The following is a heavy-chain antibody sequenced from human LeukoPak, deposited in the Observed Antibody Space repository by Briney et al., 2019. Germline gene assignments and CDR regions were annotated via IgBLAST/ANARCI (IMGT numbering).Heavy chain of an antibody. V-gene: IGHV4-34*01. CDR1: GGSFSGYY. J-gene: IGHJ4*02. CDR2: INYSGST. CDR3: ATTLGVEMATISPFDY. D-gene: IGHD5-24*01. Sequence: SETLSLTCAVYGGSFSGYYWSWIRQPPGKGLEWIGEINYSGSTNYNPSLKSRVTISVDTSKNQFSLKLSSVTAADTAVYYCATTLGVEMATISPFDYWGQGTLVTVSS.